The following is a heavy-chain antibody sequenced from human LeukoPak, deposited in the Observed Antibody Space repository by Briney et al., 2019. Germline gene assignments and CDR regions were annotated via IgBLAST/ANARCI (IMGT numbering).Heavy chain of an antibody. CDR3: AREGGLYGDYISTVLHYFDD. J-gene: IGHJ4*02. Sequence: GRSLRLSCAASGFTFSSYGMHWVRQAPGKGLEWVAVICYDGSNKYYADSVKGRFTISRNNSKNTLYLQMNSLRAEDTAVYYCAREGGLYGDYISTVLHYFDDWGQGALVTVSS. D-gene: IGHD4-17*01. CDR1: GFTFSSYG. CDR2: ICYDGSNK. V-gene: IGHV3-33*01.